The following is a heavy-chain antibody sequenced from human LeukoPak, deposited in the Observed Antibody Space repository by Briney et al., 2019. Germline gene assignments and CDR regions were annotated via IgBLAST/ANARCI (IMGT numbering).Heavy chain of an antibody. Sequence: GGSLRLSCAASGFTFSTSGMHWVRQAPGKGLEWVAVIWYDGSNKHYAESVKGRFSISRDNSENTLYLQMNSLRADDTAVYYCAKCRSLSPAAAINYWGQGTLVTVSS. CDR2: IWYDGSNK. CDR3: AKCRSLSPAAAINY. J-gene: IGHJ4*02. CDR1: GFTFSTSG. D-gene: IGHD2-2*01. V-gene: IGHV3-33*06.